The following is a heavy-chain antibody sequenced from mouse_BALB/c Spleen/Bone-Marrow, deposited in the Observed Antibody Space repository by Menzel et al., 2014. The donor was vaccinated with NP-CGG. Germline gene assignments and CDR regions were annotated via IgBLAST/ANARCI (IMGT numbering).Heavy chain of an antibody. D-gene: IGHD2-14*01. Sequence: ESGAELARPGASVKLSCKASGYTFTDYYINWVRRRTGQGLEWTGEIYPGNGNTYYNEKFKGKATLTADKSSSTAYMQLSSLTSEDSAVYFCARGGYYRYDGFAYWGQGTLVTVSA. CDR1: GYTFTDYY. J-gene: IGHJ3*01. CDR3: ARGGYYRYDGFAY. CDR2: IYPGNGNT. V-gene: IGHV1-77*01.